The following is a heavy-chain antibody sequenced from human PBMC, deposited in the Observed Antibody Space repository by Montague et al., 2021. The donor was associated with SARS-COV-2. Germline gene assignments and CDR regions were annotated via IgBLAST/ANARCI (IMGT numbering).Heavy chain of an antibody. J-gene: IGHJ4*02. V-gene: IGHV3-33*01. D-gene: IGHD1-26*01. CDR1: GFIFSSYG. CDR3: ARGSVGGYYFDY. CDR2: IWYDGSNE. Sequence: SLRLSFAASGFIFSSYGMHWVRQAPGKGLEWVAHIWYDGSNEHYVDSVKGRFTISRDNFKNTLYLQMNSLRAEDTAIYYCARGSVGGYYFDYWGQGTLVTVSS.